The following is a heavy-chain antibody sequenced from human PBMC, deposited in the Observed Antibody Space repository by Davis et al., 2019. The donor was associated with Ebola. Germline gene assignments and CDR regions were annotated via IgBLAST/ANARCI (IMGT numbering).Heavy chain of an antibody. CDR2: INAGNGNT. J-gene: IGHJ6*02. D-gene: IGHD3-10*01. Sequence: ASVKVSCKASGYTFTSYAMHWVRQAPGQRLEWMGWINAGNGNTKYSQKFQGRVTITRDTSASTAYMELSSLRSEDTAVYYCARGAMRLLWYYGMDVWGQGTTVTVSS. V-gene: IGHV1-3*01. CDR1: GYTFTSYA. CDR3: ARGAMRLLWYYGMDV.